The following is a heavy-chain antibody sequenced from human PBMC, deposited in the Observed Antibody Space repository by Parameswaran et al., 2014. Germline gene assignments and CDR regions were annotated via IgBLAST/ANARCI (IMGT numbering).Heavy chain of an antibody. D-gene: IGHD3-22*01. CDR3: ARCYYDGSDYYPPAY. V-gene: IGHV4-39*01. J-gene: IGHJ4*02. CDR2: IYYSGST. Sequence: VRQAPGKGLEWIGSIYYSGSTYYNPSLKSRVTISVDTSKNQFSLKLSSVTAADTAVYYCARCYYDGSDYYPPAYWGQGTLVTVSS.